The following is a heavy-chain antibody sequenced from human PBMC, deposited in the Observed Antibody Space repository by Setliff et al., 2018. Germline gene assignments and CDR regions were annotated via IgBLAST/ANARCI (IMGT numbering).Heavy chain of an antibody. Sequence: SETLSLTCSVYGGSVSNYYWSWVRQTPEKGLEWIVEINHGGTTNYSPSLKNRVTISVDTSKNQLSLKLRSVIAADTGVYYFRLAHCNTTSCEEALDFWSQGTLVTVSS. CDR2: INHGGTT. CDR1: GGSVSNYY. V-gene: IGHV4-34*01. D-gene: IGHD2-2*01. CDR3: RLAHCNTTSCEEALDF. J-gene: IGHJ4*02.